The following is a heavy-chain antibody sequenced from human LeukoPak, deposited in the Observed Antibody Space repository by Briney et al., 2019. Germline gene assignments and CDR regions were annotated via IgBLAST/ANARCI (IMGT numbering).Heavy chain of an antibody. CDR3: AREGAWDYVWGSYRYFDY. D-gene: IGHD3-16*02. CDR2: IKQDGSEK. CDR1: GFTFSSYW. Sequence: GGSLRLSCAASGFTFSSYWMSWVRQAPGKGLEWVANIKQDGSEKYYVDSVKGRFTISRDNAKNSLYLQMNSLRAEDTAVYYCAREGAWDYVWGSYRYFDYRGQGTLVTVSS. V-gene: IGHV3-7*03. J-gene: IGHJ4*02.